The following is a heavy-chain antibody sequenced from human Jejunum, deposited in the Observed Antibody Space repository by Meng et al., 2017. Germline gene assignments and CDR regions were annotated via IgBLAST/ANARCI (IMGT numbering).Heavy chain of an antibody. J-gene: IGHJ4*02. V-gene: IGHV3-23*01. CDR3: AKHEAYAGSQPFDS. CDR2: ITGSGAST. D-gene: IGHD2-2*01. CDR1: GFTFSSFG. Sequence: GESLKISCAASGFTFSSFGMSWVRQAPGKGLEWVSSITGSGASTYYADSVRGRFTISRDNSRDTLYLQMSSLRVGDTALYFCAKHEAYAGSQPFDSWAQGTLVTVSS.